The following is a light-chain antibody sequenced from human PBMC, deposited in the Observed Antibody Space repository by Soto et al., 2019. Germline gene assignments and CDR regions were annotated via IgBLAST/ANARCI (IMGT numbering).Light chain of an antibody. V-gene: IGKV3-20*01. CDR3: QQYGSSPLT. Sequence: EIVLTQFPGPLSLSPGERATLSCRASQSVSSTYLAWYQQRPGQAPRVLIYGASSRATGIPDRFSGSGSGTDFTLTISRLEPEDFAVYYCQQYGSSPLTFGGGTRVETK. CDR1: QSVSSTY. J-gene: IGKJ4*01. CDR2: GAS.